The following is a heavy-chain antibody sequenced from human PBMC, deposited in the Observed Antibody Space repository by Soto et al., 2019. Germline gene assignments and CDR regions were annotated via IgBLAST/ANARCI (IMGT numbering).Heavy chain of an antibody. J-gene: IGHJ6*01. D-gene: IGHD3-3*01. V-gene: IGHV1-46*01. Sequence: GASVKVSCKASGYTFTSYYMHWVRQAPGQGLEWMGIINPSGGSTSYAQKFQGRVTMTRDTSTSTVYMELSSLRSEDTAVYYCARDLDCSVERYCYYHGIDAWGQGTTDTVSS. CDR3: ARDLDCSVERYCYYHGIDA. CDR2: INPSGGST. CDR1: GYTFTSYY.